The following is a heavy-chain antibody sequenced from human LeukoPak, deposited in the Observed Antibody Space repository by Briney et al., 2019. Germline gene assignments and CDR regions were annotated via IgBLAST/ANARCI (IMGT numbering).Heavy chain of an antibody. CDR1: GGSFSVYY. V-gene: IGHV4-34*01. J-gene: IGHJ4*02. CDR2: IKQSGNT. CDR3: ARGKYDSNGYYLDY. Sequence: PSQTLSLTCAVYGGSFSVYYWTWIRRPPGKGRKRTGEIKQSGNTNYNPSLKSRVTISQDTSKNQFSLKLSSVTAADTAVYYCARGKYDSNGYYLDYCGQGTLVTVSS. D-gene: IGHD3-22*01.